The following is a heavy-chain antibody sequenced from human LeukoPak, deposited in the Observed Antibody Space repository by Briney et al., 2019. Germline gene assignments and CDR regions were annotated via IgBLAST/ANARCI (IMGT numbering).Heavy chain of an antibody. J-gene: IGHJ4*02. V-gene: IGHV4-39*01. CDR3: ARGYEIPFDY. CDR2: IYYSGST. D-gene: IGHD1-1*01. CDR1: GGSISSSSYY. Sequence: KPSETLSLTCTVSGGSISSSSYYRGWIRQPPGKRLEWIGSIYYSGSTYYIPALKSRVTISVDTSKNQFSLKLSSVTAADTAVYYCARGYEIPFDYWGQGTLVTVSS.